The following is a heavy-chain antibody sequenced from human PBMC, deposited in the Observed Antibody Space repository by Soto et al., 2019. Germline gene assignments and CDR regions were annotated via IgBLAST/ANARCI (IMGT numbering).Heavy chain of an antibody. Sequence: GGSPEPPRQCFWYRLHNYWILLVRDLPGKGVGWVGIIYHGDSDNKYSPSFQGQVTISADKSISTAYLQWSSLKASDTAMYYCARHVRAWVVQAGGYYYYGMDFWGKGTWSTSPQ. CDR1: WYRLHNYW. CDR2: IYHGDSDN. D-gene: IGHD2-15*01. CDR3: ARHVRAWVVQAGGYYYYGMDF. J-gene: IGHJ6*01. V-gene: IGHV5-51*01.